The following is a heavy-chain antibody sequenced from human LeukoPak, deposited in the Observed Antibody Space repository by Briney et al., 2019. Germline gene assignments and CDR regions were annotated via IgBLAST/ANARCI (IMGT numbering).Heavy chain of an antibody. D-gene: IGHD6-13*01. V-gene: IGHV3-64D*09. CDR3: VKGGEYSSSASDI. CDR2: ISSNGYNT. J-gene: IGHJ3*02. Sequence: SGVSLRLSCSASGFTFSSYAMHWVRQAPGKGLEHVSVISSNGYNTYYADSVKGRFTISRDNSKNTLYLQMSSLRVEDTAVYCCVKGGEYSSSASDIWGQGTMVTVSS. CDR1: GFTFSSYA.